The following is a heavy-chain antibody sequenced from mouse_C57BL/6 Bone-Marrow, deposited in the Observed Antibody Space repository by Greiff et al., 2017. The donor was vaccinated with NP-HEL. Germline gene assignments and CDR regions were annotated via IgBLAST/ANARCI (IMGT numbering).Heavy chain of an antibody. D-gene: IGHD2-4*01. CDR1: GFTFSDYG. V-gene: IGHV5-15*01. J-gene: IGHJ1*03. CDR2: ISNLAYSI. Sequence: EVQGVESGGGLVQPGGSLKLSCAASGFTFSDYGMAWVRQAPRKGPEWVAFISNLAYSIYYADTVTGRFTISRENAKNTLYLEMSSLRSEDTAMYYCARSLYDYDGNFDVWGTGTTVTVSS. CDR3: ARSLYDYDGNFDV.